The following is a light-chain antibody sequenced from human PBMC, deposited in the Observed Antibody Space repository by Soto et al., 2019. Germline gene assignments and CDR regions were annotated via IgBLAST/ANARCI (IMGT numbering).Light chain of an antibody. Sequence: SYELTQPPSVSVAQGKPARITGGGNTFGSKSVHWYQQKPAQAPVLVIYYDSDRPSGIPERFSGSNSGNTATLTISRVEAGDEADYYCQVWDSSSDHVVFGGGTKLTVL. CDR1: TFGSKS. V-gene: IGLV3-21*04. CDR3: QVWDSSSDHVV. CDR2: YDS. J-gene: IGLJ2*01.